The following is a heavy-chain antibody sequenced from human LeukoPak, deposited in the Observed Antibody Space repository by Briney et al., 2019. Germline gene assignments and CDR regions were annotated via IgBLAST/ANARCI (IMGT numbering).Heavy chain of an antibody. V-gene: IGHV3-30*02. J-gene: IGHJ3*02. CDR3: AKPLGSGWYGPDAFDI. CDR1: GFTFSSYG. Sequence: GGSLGLSCAASGFTFSSYGMHWVRQAPGKGLEWVAFIRYDGSNKYYADSVKGRFTISRDNSKNTLYLQMNSLRAEDTAVYYCAKPLGSGWYGPDAFDIWGQGTMVTVSS. D-gene: IGHD6-19*01. CDR2: IRYDGSNK.